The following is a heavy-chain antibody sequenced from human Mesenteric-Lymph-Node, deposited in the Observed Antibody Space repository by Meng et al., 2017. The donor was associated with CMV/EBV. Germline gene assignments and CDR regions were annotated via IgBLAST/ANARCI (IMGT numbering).Heavy chain of an antibody. D-gene: IGHD4-11*01. Sequence: GGSLRLSCAASGFTFSSYDMHWVRQATGKGLEWVSAIGTAGDTYYPGSVKGRFTISRENAKNSLYLQMNSLRAEDTAVYYCACLPESGTVTDFDYWGQGTLVTVSS. CDR1: GFTFSSYD. CDR3: ACLPESGTVTDFDY. J-gene: IGHJ4*02. CDR2: IGTAGDT. V-gene: IGHV3-13*01.